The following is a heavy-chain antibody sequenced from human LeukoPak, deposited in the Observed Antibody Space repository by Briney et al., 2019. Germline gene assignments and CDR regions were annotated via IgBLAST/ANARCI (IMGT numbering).Heavy chain of an antibody. CDR1: GGTFSSYA. D-gene: IGHD6-13*01. V-gene: IGHV1-69*13. CDR3: ARAKYHSSSWFDRGSAFDI. Sequence: SVKVSCKAPGGTFSSYAISWVRQAPGQGLEWMGGIIPIFGTANYAQKFQGRVTITADDSTSTAYMELSSLRSEDTAVYYCARAKYHSSSWFDRGSAFDIWGQGTMVTVSS. CDR2: IIPIFGTA. J-gene: IGHJ3*02.